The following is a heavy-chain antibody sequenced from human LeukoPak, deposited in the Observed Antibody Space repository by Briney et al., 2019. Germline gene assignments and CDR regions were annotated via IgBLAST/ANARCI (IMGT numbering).Heavy chain of an antibody. D-gene: IGHD1-26*01. CDR2: IGSDNKP. V-gene: IGHV3-23*01. Sequence: PGRSLRLSWEAAAFTFSAYAMTWVRQPPGGWLEWVSSIGSDNKPHYSESVKGRSAISRDNSENILFLQLHTLRVEDTALYYCARDLHYSVGMDVWGQGTTVTVSS. J-gene: IGHJ6*02. CDR1: AFTFSAYA. CDR3: ARDLHYSVGMDV.